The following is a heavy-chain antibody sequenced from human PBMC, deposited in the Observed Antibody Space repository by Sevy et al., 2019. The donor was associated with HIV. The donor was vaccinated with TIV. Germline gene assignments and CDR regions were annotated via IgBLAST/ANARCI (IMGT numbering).Heavy chain of an antibody. CDR1: GFTFSSYG. CDR2: ISGSGGST. J-gene: IGHJ5*02. V-gene: IGHV3-23*01. Sequence: GGSLRLSCVASGFTFSSYGMSWVRQAPGEGLECVSGISGSGGSTYYADSVRGRFTISRDNSKNTLYLQMNSLRADDTAVYYCAKETIRGTYNWFDPWGQGTLVTVSS. CDR3: AKETIRGTYNWFDP. D-gene: IGHD3-10*01.